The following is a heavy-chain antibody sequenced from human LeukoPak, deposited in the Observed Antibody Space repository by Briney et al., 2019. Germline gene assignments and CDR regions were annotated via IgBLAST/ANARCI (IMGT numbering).Heavy chain of an antibody. CDR1: GFTFSNSG. CDR3: TRDLAHLSGSLDY. D-gene: IGHD1-26*01. CDR2: IWFDGSKK. J-gene: IGHJ4*02. Sequence: GRSLRLSCVASGFTFSNSGMHWVRQAPGKGLEWVAVIWFDGSKKFYADSVKGRFTISRDNSKNTLFLQMSSLRGEDTAVYYCTRDLAHLSGSLDYWGQGALVTVSS. V-gene: IGHV3-33*01.